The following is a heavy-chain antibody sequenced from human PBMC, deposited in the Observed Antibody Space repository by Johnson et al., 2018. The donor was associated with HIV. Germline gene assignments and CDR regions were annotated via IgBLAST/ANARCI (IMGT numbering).Heavy chain of an antibody. Sequence: VQLVESGGGVVQPGRSLRLSCAASGFTFSSYWMSWVRQAPGKGLEWVANIKQDGSEKYYVDSVKGRFTISRDNAKNSLYLQMNSLRAEDTAVYYCARASLEWLLSLVPLGAFDIWGQGTMVTVSS. J-gene: IGHJ3*02. CDR2: IKQDGSEK. V-gene: IGHV3-7*01. CDR3: ARASLEWLLSLVPLGAFDI. CDR1: GFTFSSYW. D-gene: IGHD3-3*01.